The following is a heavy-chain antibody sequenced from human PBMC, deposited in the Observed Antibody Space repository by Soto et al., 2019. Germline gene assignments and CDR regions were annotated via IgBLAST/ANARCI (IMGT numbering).Heavy chain of an antibody. D-gene: IGHD5-12*01. CDR2: IYHSGST. V-gene: IGHV4-4*02. CDR1: GGSISSSNW. J-gene: IGHJ5*02. Sequence: PSETLSLTCAVSGGSISSSNWWSWVRQPPGKGLEWIGEIYHSGSTNYNPSLKSRVTISVDKSKNQFSLKLSSVTAADTAVYYCARADSGYDSSWFDPWGQGTLVTVSS. CDR3: ARADSGYDSSWFDP.